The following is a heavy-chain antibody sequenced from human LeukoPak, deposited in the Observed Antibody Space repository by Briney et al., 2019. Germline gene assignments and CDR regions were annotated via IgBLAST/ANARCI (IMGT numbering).Heavy chain of an antibody. J-gene: IGHJ4*02. Sequence: SEPLSLTCTVSRYDINSVYYWGWIRQPPGKGLEWIGSIYHSGSTYYNASLKSRVTISMDTSRNKFSLNLNSVTAADTAVYYCARAGGYYGSGSFLDYWGQGLLVTVSS. V-gene: IGHV4-38-2*02. CDR1: RYDINSVYY. CDR2: IYHSGST. CDR3: ARAGGYYGSGSFLDY. D-gene: IGHD3-10*01.